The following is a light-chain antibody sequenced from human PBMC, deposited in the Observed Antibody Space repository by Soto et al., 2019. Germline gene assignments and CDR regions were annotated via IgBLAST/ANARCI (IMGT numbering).Light chain of an antibody. V-gene: IGKV3-15*01. CDR3: QQYNKWPYT. CDR2: GAS. Sequence: ELVMTQSPATLSVSPGERAALSCRPSQSVSSNFAWYQQKPGQAPRLLIYGASTRATGIPARFSGSGSGTEFTLTISSLQSEDFAVYYCQQYNKWPYTFGQGTKLEIK. CDR1: QSVSSN. J-gene: IGKJ2*01.